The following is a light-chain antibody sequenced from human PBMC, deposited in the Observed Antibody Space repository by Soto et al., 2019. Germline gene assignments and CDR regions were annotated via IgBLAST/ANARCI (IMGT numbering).Light chain of an antibody. Sequence: DIQMTQSPATLSASIGDRITITCRASQKINTWLACYHQKPGRAPKVLIDDASSLESGVPSRISGSGSGTEFILTICRLQLDYFANSYCHQDYGYPYTFGQGTKREI. J-gene: IGKJ2*01. CDR2: DAS. CDR1: QKINTW. V-gene: IGKV1-5*01. CDR3: HQDYGYPYT.